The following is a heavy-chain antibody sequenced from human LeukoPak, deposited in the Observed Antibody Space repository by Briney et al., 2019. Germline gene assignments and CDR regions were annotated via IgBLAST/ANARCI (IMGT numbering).Heavy chain of an antibody. Sequence: SETLSLTCTVSGGSISSYYWSWIRQPPGKGLEWIGYIYYSGSTNYNPSLKSRVTISVDTSKNQFSLKLSSVTAADTAVYYCARWYYDYVWGSSPFDPWGQGTLVTVSS. V-gene: IGHV4-59*01. J-gene: IGHJ5*02. CDR3: ARWYYDYVWGSSPFDP. D-gene: IGHD3-16*01. CDR2: IYYSGST. CDR1: GGSISSYY.